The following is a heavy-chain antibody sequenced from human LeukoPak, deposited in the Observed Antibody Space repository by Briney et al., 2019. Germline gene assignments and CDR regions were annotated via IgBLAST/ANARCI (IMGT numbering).Heavy chain of an antibody. CDR1: GGSISSYY. V-gene: IGHV4-4*07. CDR3: AREGRDAAPPA. Sequence: PWETLSLTCTVSGGSISSYYWSWIRQPAGKGLEWIGRIYTSGSTNYNPSLKSRVTISVDKSKNQFSLKLSSVTAADTAVYYCAREGRDAAPPAWGQGTLVTVSS. J-gene: IGHJ5*02. CDR2: IYTSGST. D-gene: IGHD2-15*01.